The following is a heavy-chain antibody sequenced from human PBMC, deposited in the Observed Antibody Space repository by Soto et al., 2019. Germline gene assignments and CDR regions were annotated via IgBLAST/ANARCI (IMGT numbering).Heavy chain of an antibody. Sequence: QVQLQQWGAGLLKPSETLSLTCAVYGGSFSGYYWSWIRQTPGKGLEWIGEINHSGSTNYNPSLKSRVTISVETSKNLFSLKLSYVTAANTAVYYCARGPYWSYSSSSRDYWGQGTLVTVSS. CDR2: INHSGST. D-gene: IGHD6-13*01. J-gene: IGHJ4*02. CDR3: ARGPYWSYSSSSRDY. CDR1: GGSFSGYY. V-gene: IGHV4-34*01.